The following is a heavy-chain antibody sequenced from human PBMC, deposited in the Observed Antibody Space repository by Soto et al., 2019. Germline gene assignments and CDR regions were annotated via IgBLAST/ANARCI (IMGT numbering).Heavy chain of an antibody. J-gene: IGHJ6*02. CDR2: ISGSGGST. V-gene: IGHV3-23*01. Sequence: GGSLRLSCAASGFTFSSYAMSWVRQAPGKGLEWVSAISGSGGSTYYADSVKGRFTISRDNSKNTLYLQMNSLRAEDTAVYYCAKGRRRLGELSLSPNYYYGMDVWGQGTTVTVSS. CDR3: AKGRRRLGELSLSPNYYYGMDV. CDR1: GFTFSSYA. D-gene: IGHD3-16*02.